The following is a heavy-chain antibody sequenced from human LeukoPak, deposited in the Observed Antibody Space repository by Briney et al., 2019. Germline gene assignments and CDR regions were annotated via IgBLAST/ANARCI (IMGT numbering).Heavy chain of an antibody. CDR2: INPNSGGT. D-gene: IGHD1-7*01. Sequence: ASVKVSCKASGYTFTGYYMHRVRQAPGQGLEWMGWINPNSGGTNYAQKFQGRVTMTRDTSISTAYMELSRLRSDDTAVYYCARGGYNWNYFWFDPWGQGTLVTVSS. V-gene: IGHV1-2*02. J-gene: IGHJ5*02. CDR1: GYTFTGYY. CDR3: ARGGYNWNYFWFDP.